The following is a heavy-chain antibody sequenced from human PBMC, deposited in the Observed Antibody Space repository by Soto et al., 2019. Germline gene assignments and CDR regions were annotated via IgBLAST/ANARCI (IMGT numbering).Heavy chain of an antibody. D-gene: IGHD6-13*01. CDR1: GYTFTSNG. CDR2: ISAYNGNT. CDR3: ARDRIAAAGHSAEYFQH. Sequence: ASVKLSCTACGYTFTSNGISWVRQAPGQGFEWMGWISAYNGNTNYAQKLQGRVTMTTGTSTSTAYMELRSLRSDDTAVYYCARDRIAAAGHSAEYFQHWGQGTLVTVSS. V-gene: IGHV1-18*01. J-gene: IGHJ1*01.